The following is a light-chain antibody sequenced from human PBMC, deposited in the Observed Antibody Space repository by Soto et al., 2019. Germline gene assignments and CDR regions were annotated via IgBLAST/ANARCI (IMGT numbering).Light chain of an antibody. V-gene: IGLV2-14*01. CDR1: SSDVGGYNY. CDR3: NSYTSSSTFV. J-gene: IGLJ1*01. CDR2: GVT. Sequence: QSALTQPASVSGSPGQSITISCTVTSSDVGGYNYVSWFKQHPGKAPKLMVYGVTNRHSGVSNRFSGSRSGNTASLTISGIQSDDDAEYYCNSYTSSSTFVFGTGTKVTVL.